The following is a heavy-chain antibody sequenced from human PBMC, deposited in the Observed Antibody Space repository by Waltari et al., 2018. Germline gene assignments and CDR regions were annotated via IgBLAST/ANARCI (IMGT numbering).Heavy chain of an antibody. CDR2: IYYSGST. Sequence: QVQLQESGPGLVKPSETLSLTCTVSGGSISSYYWSWIRQPPGKGLEWIGYIYYSGSTNYNPSLKSRVTISVDTSKNQFSLKLSSVTAADTAVYYCARDQVLDESLYYYYGMDVWGQGTTVTVSS. V-gene: IGHV4-59*01. D-gene: IGHD1-20*01. J-gene: IGHJ6*02. CDR1: GGSISSYY. CDR3: ARDQVLDESLYYYYGMDV.